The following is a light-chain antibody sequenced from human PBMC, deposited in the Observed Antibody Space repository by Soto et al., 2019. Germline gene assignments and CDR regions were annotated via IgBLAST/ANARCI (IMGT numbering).Light chain of an antibody. CDR1: QSVSSSY. J-gene: IGKJ1*01. Sequence: EIVLTQSPGTLSLSPGERATLSCRASQSVSSSYLAWYQHKPGQAPRLLIYGASSRATGIPDRFSGSGSGTDFTLTNTRLEPEDFAVYYCQQYGDSPRTFGQGTKVEIK. CDR3: QQYGDSPRT. CDR2: GAS. V-gene: IGKV3-20*01.